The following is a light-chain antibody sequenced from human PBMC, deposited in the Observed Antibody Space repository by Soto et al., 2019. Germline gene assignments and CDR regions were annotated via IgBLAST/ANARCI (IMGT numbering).Light chain of an antibody. V-gene: IGKV1-17*01. CDR3: LQHSTYPLT. Sequence: DIQMTQFPSSLSASVGDRVTITCRASQGIRNDLAWYQQKPGKAPKRLIYAASSLQSGVPSRFRGSGSGPEFTLAISSLQPEDFATFYCLQHSTYPLTFGQGTKVEIK. CDR1: QGIRND. J-gene: IGKJ1*01. CDR2: AAS.